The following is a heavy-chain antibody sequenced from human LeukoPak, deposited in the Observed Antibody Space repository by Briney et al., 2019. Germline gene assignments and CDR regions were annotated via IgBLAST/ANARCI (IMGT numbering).Heavy chain of an antibody. V-gene: IGHV3-23*01. D-gene: IGHD6-6*01. CDR3: ARRIAARPWSPPFDY. Sequence: GGSLRLSCVASGSTFSSYYMTWVRQAPGKGLEWVSAISGGGENTYYADSVKGRFTISRDNSNNMLYLQMHSLRADDTAVYYCARRIAARPWSPPFDYWGQGTLVTVSS. J-gene: IGHJ4*02. CDR2: ISGGGENT. CDR1: GSTFSSYY.